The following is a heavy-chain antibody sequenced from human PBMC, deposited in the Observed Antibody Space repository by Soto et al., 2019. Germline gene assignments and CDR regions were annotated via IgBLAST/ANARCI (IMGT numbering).Heavy chain of an antibody. J-gene: IGHJ4*02. V-gene: IGHV1-69*12. Sequence: QVQLVQSGAEVKKPGSSVKVSCKASGGTFSSYAISWVRQAPGQGLEWMGGIITIFGTANYAQKFQGRVTITADESTSTAYMELSSLRSEDTAVYYCARGYYYDSSGYLPLQYYFDYWGQGTLVTVSS. CDR2: IITIFGTA. D-gene: IGHD3-22*01. CDR1: GGTFSSYA. CDR3: ARGYYYDSSGYLPLQYYFDY.